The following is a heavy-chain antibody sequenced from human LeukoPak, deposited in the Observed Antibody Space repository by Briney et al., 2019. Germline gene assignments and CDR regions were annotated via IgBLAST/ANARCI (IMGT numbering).Heavy chain of an antibody. CDR1: GFTFSSYW. J-gene: IGHJ4*02. V-gene: IGHV3-7*01. D-gene: IGHD5-18*01. Sequence: GGSLRLSCAASGFTFSSYWMTWIRQAPGKGLEWVANIKQDGSEKYYVDSVKGRFTISRDNAKNSLYLQMNSLRAEDRAVYYCARDTGGGYSCYDCWGQGTLVTVSS. CDR2: IKQDGSEK. CDR3: ARDTGGGYSCYDC.